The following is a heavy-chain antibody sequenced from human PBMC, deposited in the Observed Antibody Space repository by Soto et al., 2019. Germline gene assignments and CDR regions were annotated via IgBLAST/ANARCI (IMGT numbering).Heavy chain of an antibody. CDR3: ARVFGGNSGSGGFDY. D-gene: IGHD2-21*02. CDR2: VYYSGST. CDR1: GGSIGSFY. J-gene: IGHJ4*02. V-gene: IGHV4-59*01. Sequence: PSETLSLTCTVSGGSIGSFYWSWFRQPPGKGLQWIGYVYYSGSTTYNPSLKSRVTISVDTSKNQFSLKLTSMTAADTAVYYCARVFGGNSGSGGFDYWGQGTLVTVS.